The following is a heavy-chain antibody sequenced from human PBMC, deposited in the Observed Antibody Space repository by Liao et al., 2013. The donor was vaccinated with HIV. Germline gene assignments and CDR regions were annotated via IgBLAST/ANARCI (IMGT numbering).Heavy chain of an antibody. CDR2: IYYTGST. Sequence: QVQLQQWGAGLLKPSETLSLSCSVSGGSISGYYWSWFRQPPGKGLEWIGEIYYTGSTRYYPSLQSRVTISVDTSNNQFSLKLRSVTAADTAVYYCARRAAAVGNGGAFDLWGQGTMVTVSS. V-gene: IGHV4-34*01. D-gene: IGHD6-13*01. J-gene: IGHJ3*01. CDR1: GGSISGYY. CDR3: ARRAAAVGNGGAFDL.